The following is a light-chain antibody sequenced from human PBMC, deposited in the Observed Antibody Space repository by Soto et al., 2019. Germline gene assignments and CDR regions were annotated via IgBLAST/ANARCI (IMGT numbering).Light chain of an antibody. CDR3: SSYAGGNSLL. CDR2: EVN. CDR1: SSDVGGYSY. J-gene: IGLJ2*01. V-gene: IGLV2-8*01. Sequence: QSVLTHPPSASGSPGQSVTISSTGTSSDVGGYSYVSWYQQHPGKAHKLLIYEVNKRPSGVHDGFSGSKSGNTASLTVSELHAEDDADYSCSSYAGGNSLLFGGGTKLTVL.